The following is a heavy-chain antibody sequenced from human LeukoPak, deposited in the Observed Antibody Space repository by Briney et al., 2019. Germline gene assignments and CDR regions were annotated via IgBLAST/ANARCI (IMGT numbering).Heavy chain of an antibody. Sequence: GGSLRLSCAASGFTFSSYAMSWVRQAPGKGLEWVSDISGSGGSTYYADSVKGRFNISRDNSKNTLYVQMNRLRGEDTGVYYCAKDRFRQYYYDSSGVGFDLWGQGTLVTVSS. V-gene: IGHV3-23*01. J-gene: IGHJ5*02. D-gene: IGHD3-22*01. CDR3: AKDRFRQYYYDSSGVGFDL. CDR1: GFTFSSYA. CDR2: ISGSGGST.